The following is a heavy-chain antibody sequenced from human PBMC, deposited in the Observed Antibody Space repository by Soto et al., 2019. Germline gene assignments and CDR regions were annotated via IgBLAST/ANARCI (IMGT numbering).Heavy chain of an antibody. V-gene: IGHV4-39*01. Sequence: QLQLQESGPGLVKPSETLSLTCTVSGDSVSSTDYYWGWIRQPPGKGLEWIGTIYYTGSTYYNPSLKGRVTIAVDTSKRQFSLRVTSVTAADTAVYYCATIRHCSNGVCYADFWGQGTLVTVSS. J-gene: IGHJ4*02. CDR2: IYYTGST. CDR3: ATIRHCSNGVCYADF. D-gene: IGHD2-8*01. CDR1: GDSVSSTDYY.